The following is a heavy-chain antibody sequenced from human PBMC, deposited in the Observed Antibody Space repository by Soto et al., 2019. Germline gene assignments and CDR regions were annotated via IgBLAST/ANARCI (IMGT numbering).Heavy chain of an antibody. D-gene: IGHD3-3*01. CDR3: ASTSIPSYYDFWSGYSLYYYYYGMDV. J-gene: IGHJ6*02. Sequence: ASETLSLTCTVSGGSISSYYWSWIRQPPGKGLEWIGYIYYSGSTNYNPSLKSRVTISVDTSKNQFSLKLSSVTAADTAVYYCASTSIPSYYDFWSGYSLYYYYYGMDVWGQGTTVTVSS. V-gene: IGHV4-59*01. CDR2: IYYSGST. CDR1: GGSISSYY.